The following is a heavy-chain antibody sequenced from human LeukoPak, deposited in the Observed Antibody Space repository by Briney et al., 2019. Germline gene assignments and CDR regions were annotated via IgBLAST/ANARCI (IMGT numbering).Heavy chain of an antibody. D-gene: IGHD3-22*01. Sequence: SETLSLTCAVYGGSFSGYYWSWIRQPPGKGLEWIGEINHSGSTNYNPSLKSRVTISVDTSKNQFSLKLSSVTAAETAVYYCARSLLRSGYYLNWFDPWGQGTLVTVSS. J-gene: IGHJ5*02. CDR3: ARSLLRSGYYLNWFDP. CDR2: INHSGST. V-gene: IGHV4-34*01. CDR1: GGSFSGYY.